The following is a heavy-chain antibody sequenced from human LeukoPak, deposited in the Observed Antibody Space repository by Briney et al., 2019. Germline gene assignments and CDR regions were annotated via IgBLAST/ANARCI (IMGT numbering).Heavy chain of an antibody. CDR3: ARLSTRQWLGETYYFDY. D-gene: IGHD6-19*01. CDR1: GYSFTSYW. CDR2: IYPGDSDT. V-gene: IGHV5-51*01. J-gene: IGHJ4*02. Sequence: TGESLKISCKGSGYSFTSYWIGWVRQMPGKGLEWMGIIYPGDSDTRYSPSFQGQVTISADKSISTAYLQWSSLKASDTAMYYCARLSTRQWLGETYYFDYWGQGTLVTVSS.